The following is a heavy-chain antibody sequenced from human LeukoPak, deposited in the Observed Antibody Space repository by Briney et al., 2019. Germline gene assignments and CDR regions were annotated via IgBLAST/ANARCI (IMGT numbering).Heavy chain of an antibody. CDR1: GGTFSSYA. CDR2: IIPIFGTA. CDR3: ARGAILRAQNWFDP. D-gene: IGHD3-3*01. J-gene: IGHJ5*02. Sequence: GASVKVSCKASGGTFSSYAISWVRQAPGQGLEWMGRIIPIFGTANYAQKFQGRVTITTDESTSTAYMELSSLRSEDTAVYYCARGAILRAQNWFDPWGQGTLVTVSS. V-gene: IGHV1-69*05.